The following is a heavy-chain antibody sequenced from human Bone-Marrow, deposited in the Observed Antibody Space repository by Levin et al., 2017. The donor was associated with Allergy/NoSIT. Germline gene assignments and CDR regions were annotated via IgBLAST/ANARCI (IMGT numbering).Heavy chain of an antibody. CDR1: GGSISSSY. J-gene: IGHJ3*02. CDR2: IYTSGST. D-gene: IGHD3-22*01. V-gene: IGHV4-4*07. CDR3: ASGMYYYDSSGYTRSGAFDS. Sequence: SQTLSLTCTVPGGSISSSYWSWIRPPARKGLEWSGRIYTSGSTNYNPSLTSRVTMSVDTSKNQFPLKLSSVTAADTAVYYCASGMYYYDSSGYTRSGAFDSWGQGTMVTVSS.